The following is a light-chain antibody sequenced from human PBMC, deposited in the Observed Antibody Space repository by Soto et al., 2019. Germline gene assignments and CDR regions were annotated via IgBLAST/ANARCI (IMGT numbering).Light chain of an antibody. J-gene: IGKJ2*01. CDR2: GAS. CDR1: QSGSSSY. Sequence: EIVLTQSPGTLSLSPGERATLSCSASQSGSSSYLAWYQQKPGQAPRLLIYGASGRATGITDRFSGSGSGTDFTLTISRLETEDFAVYYCQQYGSSSYTCGQGTKLEIK. CDR3: QQYGSSSYT. V-gene: IGKV3-20*01.